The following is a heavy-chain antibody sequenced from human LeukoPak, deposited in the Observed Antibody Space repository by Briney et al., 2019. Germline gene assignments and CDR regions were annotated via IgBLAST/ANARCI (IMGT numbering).Heavy chain of an antibody. CDR1: GYSISNNFY. D-gene: IGHD2-21*02. Sequence: PSETLSLTCTVSGYSISNNFYWAWIRQSPGKGLEWIVSINHSWSTYYNPSLKSRVTISVDTSKNQFPLKLTSVTAADTAVYYCARDICRGGDCYNYYFDYWGQGTLVTVSS. CDR3: ARDICRGGDCYNYYFDY. CDR2: INHSWST. J-gene: IGHJ4*02. V-gene: IGHV4-38-2*02.